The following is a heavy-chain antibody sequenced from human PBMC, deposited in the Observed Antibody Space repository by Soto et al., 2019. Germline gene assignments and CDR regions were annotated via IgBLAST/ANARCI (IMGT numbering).Heavy chain of an antibody. CDR1: GFTFDDYA. J-gene: IGHJ4*02. Sequence: GGSLRLSCAASGFTFDDYAMHWVRQAPGKGLEWVSGISWNSGSIGYADSVKGRFTISRDNAKNSLYLQMNSLRAEDTALYYCAKGRFGELLSPFDYWGQGTLVTVSS. CDR2: ISWNSGSI. V-gene: IGHV3-9*01. D-gene: IGHD3-10*01. CDR3: AKGRFGELLSPFDY.